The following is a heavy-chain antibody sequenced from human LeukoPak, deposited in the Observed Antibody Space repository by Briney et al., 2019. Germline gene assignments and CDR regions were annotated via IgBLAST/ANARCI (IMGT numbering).Heavy chain of an antibody. D-gene: IGHD4-17*01. CDR2: FYTSGST. J-gene: IGHJ4*02. CDR1: GGSISTYY. CDR3: ARGEDGDYSNYFDY. Sequence: PSETLSLTCTVSGGSISTYYWSWIRQPAGKGLEWIGRFYTSGSTNYNPSLKSRVTMSVDTSKNQFSLKLSSVTAADTAVYYCARGEDGDYSNYFDYWGQGTLVTVSS. V-gene: IGHV4-4*07.